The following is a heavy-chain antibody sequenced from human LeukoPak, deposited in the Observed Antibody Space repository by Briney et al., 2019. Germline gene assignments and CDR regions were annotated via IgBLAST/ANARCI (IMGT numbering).Heavy chain of an antibody. D-gene: IGHD6-13*01. CDR2: IYYSGST. CDR1: GGSISSYY. Sequence: SETLSLTCTVSGGSISSYYWSWIRQPPGKGLEWIGYIYYSGSTNYNPSLKSRVTILVDTSKNQFSLKVISVTAADTAVYYCARGSAGYSSSWPLYYYYYMDVWGKGTTVTISS. J-gene: IGHJ6*03. CDR3: ARGSAGYSSSWPLYYYYYMDV. V-gene: IGHV4-59*01.